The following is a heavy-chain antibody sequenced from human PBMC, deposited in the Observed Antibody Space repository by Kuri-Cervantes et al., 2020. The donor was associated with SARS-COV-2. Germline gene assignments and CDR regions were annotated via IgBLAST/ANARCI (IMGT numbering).Heavy chain of an antibody. CDR1: GDSVSGYF. D-gene: IGHD4-17*01. CDR2: IFTIGST. Sequence: SETLLLTCAVSGDSVSGYFWSRIRQPADKGLEWIGRIFTIGSTNYNPSLESRVTMSVDTSKNQVSLRLTSVTAADTAIYYCARDWNDYGYYWGQGVLVTVSS. J-gene: IGHJ4*02. V-gene: IGHV4-4*07. CDR3: ARDWNDYGYY.